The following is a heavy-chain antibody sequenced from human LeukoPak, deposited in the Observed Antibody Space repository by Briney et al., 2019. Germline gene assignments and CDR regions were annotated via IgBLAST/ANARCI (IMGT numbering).Heavy chain of an antibody. CDR1: GYTFTGYY. Sequence: AASVKVSCKASGYTFTGYYMHWVRQAPGQGLEWIGWINPNSGGTNYAQKFQGRVTMTRDTSISTAYMELSRLRSDDTAVYYCARGIVVVVAATRNNWFDPWGQGTLVTVSS. CDR2: INPNSGGT. J-gene: IGHJ5*02. D-gene: IGHD2-15*01. CDR3: ARGIVVVVAATRNNWFDP. V-gene: IGHV1-2*02.